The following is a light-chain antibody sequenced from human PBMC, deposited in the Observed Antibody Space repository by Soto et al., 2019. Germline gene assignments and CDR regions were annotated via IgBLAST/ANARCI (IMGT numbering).Light chain of an antibody. CDR2: EDN. Sequence: VLTQPHSVSESPGKTVTISCTRSSGSIASNYVQWYQQRPGSAPTTVIYEDNQRPSGVPDRFSGSIDSSSNSASLTISGLKTEDEADYYCQSYDSSNWVFGGGTKLTVL. CDR3: QSYDSSNWV. V-gene: IGLV6-57*03. J-gene: IGLJ3*02. CDR1: SGSIASNY.